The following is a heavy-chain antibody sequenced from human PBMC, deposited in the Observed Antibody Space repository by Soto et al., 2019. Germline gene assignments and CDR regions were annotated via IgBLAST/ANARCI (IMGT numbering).Heavy chain of an antibody. J-gene: IGHJ4*02. CDR2: ISGSGGST. D-gene: IGHD2-15*01. CDR3: AKDHCSGGSCYLFDY. Sequence: GGSLRLSCAASGFTFSSYAMSWVRQAPGKGLEWVSAISGSGGSTYYADSVKGRFTISRDNSKNTLYLQMNSLRAEDTAVYYCAKDHCSGGSCYLFDYWGQGTLVTVSS. CDR1: GFTFSSYA. V-gene: IGHV3-23*01.